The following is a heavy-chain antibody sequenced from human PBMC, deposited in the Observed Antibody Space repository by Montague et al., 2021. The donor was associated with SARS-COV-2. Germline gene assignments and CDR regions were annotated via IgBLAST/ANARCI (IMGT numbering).Heavy chain of an antibody. CDR1: GGSISSHY. CDR2: INYSGGT. Sequence: SETLSLTCAVSGGSISSHYWSFIRQPPGKGLEWIAYINYSGGTNFNPSLESRVTISVDTSKNHFSLQLRSVTPADTAVYFCARAKPVRGAVNCFDHWGQGTVVTVSS. D-gene: IGHD3-10*01. J-gene: IGHJ5*02. CDR3: ARAKPVRGAVNCFDH. V-gene: IGHV4-59*11.